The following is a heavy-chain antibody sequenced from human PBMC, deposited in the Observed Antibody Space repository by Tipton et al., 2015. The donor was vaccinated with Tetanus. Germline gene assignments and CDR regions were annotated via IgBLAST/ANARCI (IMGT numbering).Heavy chain of an antibody. CDR2: IYTSGST. CDR3: ASHYGSGSDDAFDI. Sequence: TLSLTCTVSGGSISSNYWSWIRQPAGKGLEWIGHIYTSGSTNYNPSLKSRVTMSVDTSKNQFSLKLSSVTAADTAVYYCASHYGSGSDDAFDIWGQGTMVTVSS. D-gene: IGHD3-10*01. CDR1: GGSISSNY. J-gene: IGHJ3*02. V-gene: IGHV4-4*07.